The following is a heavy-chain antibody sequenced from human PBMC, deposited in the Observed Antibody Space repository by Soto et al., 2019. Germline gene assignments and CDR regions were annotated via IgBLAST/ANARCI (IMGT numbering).Heavy chain of an antibody. V-gene: IGHV4-39*01. CDR3: AGHVKSGSFHFYGMDV. CDR2: IYYTGRT. D-gene: IGHD1-26*01. CDR1: GGSTTSSSYY. J-gene: IGHJ6*02. Sequence: SETLSLTCSVSGGSTTSSSYYWGFIRQPPGKGLEWIGSIYYTGRTYYSPSLRSRVAILVDTSKNQFSLKLSSVTAADTAVYYCAGHVKSGSFHFYGMDVWGQGSTVTVSS.